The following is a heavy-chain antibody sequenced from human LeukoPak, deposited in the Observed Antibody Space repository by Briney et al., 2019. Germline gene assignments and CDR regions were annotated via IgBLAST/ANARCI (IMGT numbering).Heavy chain of an antibody. D-gene: IGHD6-13*01. J-gene: IGHJ4*02. CDR1: GFTFSNYW. CDR2: IKKDGSPN. CDR3: ARGGIAPPLGIYY. V-gene: IGHV3-7*01. Sequence: SGGSLGLSCAASGFTFSNYWMSWVRQAPGKGLEWVANIKKDGSPNYYVDSVKGRFTISRDNAKNTLFLQMSSLRAEDTAIYYCARGGIAPPLGIYYWGQGTLVTVSS.